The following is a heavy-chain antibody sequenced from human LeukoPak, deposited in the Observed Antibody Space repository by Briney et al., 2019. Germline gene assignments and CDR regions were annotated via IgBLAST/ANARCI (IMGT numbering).Heavy chain of an antibody. CDR3: ARGQGASSYFDY. D-gene: IGHD6-6*01. CDR2: IYYSGYT. J-gene: IGHJ4*02. Sequence: SETLSLTCTVSGASISTSSYYWGWIRQPPGKGLEWIGTIYYSGYTDYNPSLKSRVTISVDTSKNQFSLKLRSETAADTAVYYCARGQGASSYFDYWGQGTLVTVSS. CDR1: GASISTSSYY. V-gene: IGHV4-39*01.